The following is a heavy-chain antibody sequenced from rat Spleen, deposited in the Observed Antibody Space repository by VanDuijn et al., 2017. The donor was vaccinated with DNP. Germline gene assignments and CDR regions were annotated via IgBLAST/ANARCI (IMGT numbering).Heavy chain of an antibody. J-gene: IGHJ4*01. V-gene: IGHV5-25*01. CDR3: ARHMDTGPYYAMDV. CDR2: ISTGRGTT. CDR1: GFSVSNYY. D-gene: IGHD4-1*01. Sequence: EVQLVESGGGLVQPGRSMTLSCAASGFSVSNYYMAWVRQAQSTGPEWVASISTGRGTTYYRDSVTGRLTISRDNAKNTLYLQVDSLRSEDTATYYCARHMDTGPYYAMDVWGQGISVTVSS.